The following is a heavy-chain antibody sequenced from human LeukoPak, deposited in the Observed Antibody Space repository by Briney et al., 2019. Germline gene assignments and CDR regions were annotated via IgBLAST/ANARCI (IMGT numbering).Heavy chain of an antibody. CDR1: GFTFSTYA. Sequence: GSLRLSCAASGFTFSTYAMTWVRQAPGKGLEYVSAISSNGGSTYYANSVKGRFTISRDNSKNTLYLQMGSLRAEDMAVYYCARDRREDIVVVPAAYTRDYYYYYMDVWGKGTTVTVSS. CDR3: ARDRREDIVVVPAAYTRDYYYYYMDV. J-gene: IGHJ6*03. D-gene: IGHD2-2*01. V-gene: IGHV3-64*01. CDR2: ISSNGGST.